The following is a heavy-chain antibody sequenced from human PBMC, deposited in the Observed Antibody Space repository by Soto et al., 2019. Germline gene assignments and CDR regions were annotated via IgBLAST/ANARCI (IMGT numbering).Heavy chain of an antibody. CDR1: GFTFSSYG. D-gene: IGHD3-3*01. V-gene: IGHV3-30*03. CDR2: ISYDGSNK. Sequence: VQLLESGGGLVQPGGSLRLSCAASGFTFSSYGMHWVRQAPGKGLEWVAVISYDGSNKYYADSVKGRFTISRDNSKNTLYLQMNSLRAEDTAVYYCASAVYDFWSGYSEDAFDIWGQGTMVTVSS. J-gene: IGHJ3*02. CDR3: ASAVYDFWSGYSEDAFDI.